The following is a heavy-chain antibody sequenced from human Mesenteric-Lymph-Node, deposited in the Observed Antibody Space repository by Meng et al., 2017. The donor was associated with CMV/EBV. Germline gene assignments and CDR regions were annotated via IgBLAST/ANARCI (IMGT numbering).Heavy chain of an antibody. J-gene: IGHJ6*02. D-gene: IGHD6-13*01. CDR3: AKKQQMVHYYQYGMGV. Sequence: GGSLRLSCAASGFDFTNYAMNWVRQAPGKGLEWLSVITGSGGSTYYADSVKGRFTISRDNSKNTLYLQMNSLRAEDTAVYFCAKKQQMVHYYQYGMGVWGQGTTVTVSS. V-gene: IGHV3-23*01. CDR2: ITGSGGST. CDR1: GFDFTNYA.